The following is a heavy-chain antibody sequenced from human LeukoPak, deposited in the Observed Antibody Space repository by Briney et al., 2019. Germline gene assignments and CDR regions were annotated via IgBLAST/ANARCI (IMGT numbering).Heavy chain of an antibody. D-gene: IGHD6-6*01. CDR2: ISGSGGST. CDR1: GFTFSSYA. CDR3: AKAGKIYSSSPFDY. J-gene: IGHJ4*02. Sequence: GGSLRLSCAASGFTFSSYAMSWVRHAPGKGLEWVSAISGSGGSTSYADSVKGRFTISRVNSKNKLYFQMHSLRAEATAAYYCAKAGKIYSSSPFDYWGQGALVT. V-gene: IGHV3-23*01.